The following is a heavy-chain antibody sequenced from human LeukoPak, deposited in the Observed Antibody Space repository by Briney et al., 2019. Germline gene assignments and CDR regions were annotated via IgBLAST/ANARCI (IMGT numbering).Heavy chain of an antibody. CDR3: ARAVAATRVIDFYYYYMDV. CDR1: GFTFSTYA. J-gene: IGHJ6*03. Sequence: GGSLRLSCAASGFTFSTYAMNWVRQAPGKGLEWVSLISGNGVSTYYADSVKGRFTISRDNSKNSLYLQMDSLRAEDTAVYYCARAVAATRVIDFYYYYMDVWGKGTTVTVSS. D-gene: IGHD1-26*01. V-gene: IGHV3-23*01. CDR2: ISGNGVST.